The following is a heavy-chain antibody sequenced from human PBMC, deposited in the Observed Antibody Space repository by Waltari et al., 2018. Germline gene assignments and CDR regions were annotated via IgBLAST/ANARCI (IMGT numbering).Heavy chain of an antibody. CDR3: ARVKDGRGWFLYYGMDV. Sequence: EVQLLESGGGLVQPGGSLRLSCAAAGLTLSSYAMSWVRQARGAWLELVSDISGSDGNTYSAESVKGRFTISRDNSKNTLYVQMNSLRVEDAAVYYCARVKDGRGWFLYYGMDVWGQGTSVTVSS. J-gene: IGHJ6*02. CDR1: GLTLSSYA. CDR2: ISGSDGNT. V-gene: IGHV3-23*01. D-gene: IGHD6-19*01.